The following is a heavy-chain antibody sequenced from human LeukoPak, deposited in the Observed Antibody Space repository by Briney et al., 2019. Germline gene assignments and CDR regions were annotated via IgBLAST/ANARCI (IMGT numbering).Heavy chain of an antibody. D-gene: IGHD2-2*01. CDR3: ARGDVVRKQDYYFDY. V-gene: IGHV3-48*03. CDR2: FSSSGSTI. CDR1: GFTFSSYE. J-gene: IGHJ4*02. Sequence: GGSLRLSCAASGFTFSSYEMNWVRQAPGKGLEWVSYFSSSGSTIYYADSVKGRFTISRDNAKNSLYLQMNSLRAEDTAVYYCARGDVVRKQDYYFDYWGQGPLLTVSS.